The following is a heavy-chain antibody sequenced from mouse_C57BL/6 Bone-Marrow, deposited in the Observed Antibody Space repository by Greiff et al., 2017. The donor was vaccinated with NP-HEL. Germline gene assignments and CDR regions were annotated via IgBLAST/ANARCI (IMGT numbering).Heavy chain of an antibody. CDR3: ANWDAGYFDV. Sequence: VQLQQPGAELVKPGASVKLSCKASGYTFTSYWMHWVKQRPGQGLEWIGMIHPNSGSTNYNAKFKSKATLTVDKSSSTAYMQLSSLTSEDSAVYYCANWDAGYFDVWGTGTTVTVSS. CDR2: IHPNSGST. CDR1: GYTFTSYW. J-gene: IGHJ1*03. V-gene: IGHV1-64*01. D-gene: IGHD4-1*01.